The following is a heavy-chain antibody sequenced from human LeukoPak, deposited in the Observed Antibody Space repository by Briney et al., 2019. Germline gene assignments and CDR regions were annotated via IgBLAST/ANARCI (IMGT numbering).Heavy chain of an antibody. CDR3: ARGITIFGVVIIPVAFDI. J-gene: IGHJ3*02. CDR1: GGSISSGDYY. D-gene: IGHD3-3*01. V-gene: IGHV4-30-4*08. Sequence: SETLSLTCTVSGGSISSGDYYWSWIRQPPRKGLEWIGYIYYSGSTYYNPSLKSRVTISVDTYKNQFSLKLSSVTAADTAVYYCARGITIFGVVIIPVAFDIWGQGTMVTVSS. CDR2: IYYSGST.